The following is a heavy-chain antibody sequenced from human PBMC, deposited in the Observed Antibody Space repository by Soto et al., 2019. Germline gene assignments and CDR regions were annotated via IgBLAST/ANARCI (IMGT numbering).Heavy chain of an antibody. CDR3: ARDHHDILTGPYGMDV. Sequence: QVQLVESGGGLVKPGGSLRLSCAASGFTFSDYYMSWIRQAPGKGLEWVSYISSSSSYTNYADSVKGRFTISRDNAKNSLYLQVNSLRAEDTAVYYWARDHHDILTGPYGMDVWGQGTTVTVSS. J-gene: IGHJ6*02. D-gene: IGHD3-9*01. CDR1: GFTFSDYY. V-gene: IGHV3-11*05. CDR2: ISSSSSYT.